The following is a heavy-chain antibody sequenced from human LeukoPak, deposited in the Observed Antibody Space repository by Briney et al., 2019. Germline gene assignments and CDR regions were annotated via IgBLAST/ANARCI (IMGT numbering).Heavy chain of an antibody. J-gene: IGHJ4*02. D-gene: IGHD4-17*01. CDR3: ARDSDYGDQPTFDY. CDR1: GFTFDDYG. Sequence: PGGSLRLSCAASGFTFDDYGMSWVRQAPGKGLEWVSGINWNGGSTGYADSVKGRFTISRDNAKNSLYLQMNSLRAEDTALYHCARDSDYGDQPTFDYWGQGTLVTVSS. CDR2: INWNGGST. V-gene: IGHV3-20*01.